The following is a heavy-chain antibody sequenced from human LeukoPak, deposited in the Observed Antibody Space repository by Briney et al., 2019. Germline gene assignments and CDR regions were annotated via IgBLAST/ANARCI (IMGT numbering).Heavy chain of an antibody. CDR1: GGSISRSSYY. CDR2: IYYSGST. J-gene: IGHJ4*02. V-gene: IGHV4-39*01. D-gene: IGHD6-13*01. CDR3: ARPEQQLVLLGFDY. Sequence: SETLSLTCTVSGGSISRSSYYWGWIRQPPGKGLEWIGSIYYSGSTYYNPSLKSRVTISVDTSKNQFSLKLSSVTAADTAVYYCARPEQQLVLLGFDYWGQGTLVTVSS.